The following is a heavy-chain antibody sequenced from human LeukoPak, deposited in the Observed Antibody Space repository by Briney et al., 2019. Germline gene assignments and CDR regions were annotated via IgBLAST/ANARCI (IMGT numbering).Heavy chain of an antibody. CDR3: ARDLVYYDSSGSFDY. D-gene: IGHD3-22*01. CDR1: GFTFSSYA. CDR2: ISYDGSNK. Sequence: GGSLRLSCAASGFTFSSYAMHWVRQAPGKGLEWVAVISYDGSNKYYADSVKGRFTISGDNSKNTLYLQMNSLRAEDTAVYYCARDLVYYDSSGSFDYWGQGTLVTVSS. J-gene: IGHJ4*02. V-gene: IGHV3-30-3*01.